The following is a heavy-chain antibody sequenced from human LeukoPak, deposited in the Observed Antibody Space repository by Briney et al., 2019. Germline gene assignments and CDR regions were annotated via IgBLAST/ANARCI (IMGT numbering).Heavy chain of an antibody. CDR1: GGSISSYY. V-gene: IGHV4-4*07. D-gene: IGHD3-3*01. J-gene: IGHJ4*02. CDR2: IYTSGST. Sequence: TSETLSLTCTVSGGSISSYYWSWIRQPPGKGLEWIWRIYTSGSTNYNPSLKSRVTMSVDTSKNQFSLKLSSVTAADTAVYYCARDQPRDGVAASSFDYWGQGTLVTVSS. CDR3: ARDQPRDGVAASSFDY.